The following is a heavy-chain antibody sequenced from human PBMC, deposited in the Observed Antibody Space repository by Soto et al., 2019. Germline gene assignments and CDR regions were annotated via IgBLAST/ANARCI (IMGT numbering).Heavy chain of an antibody. V-gene: IGHV3-30*18. Sequence: GGSLRLSCAASGFTFSSYGMHWVRQAPGKGLEWVAVISYDGSNKYYADSVKGRFTISRDNSKNTLYLQMNSLRAEDTAVYYCANPGITGTTGGFDPWGQGTLVTVSS. D-gene: IGHD1-7*01. J-gene: IGHJ5*02. CDR3: ANPGITGTTGGFDP. CDR1: GFTFSSYG. CDR2: ISYDGSNK.